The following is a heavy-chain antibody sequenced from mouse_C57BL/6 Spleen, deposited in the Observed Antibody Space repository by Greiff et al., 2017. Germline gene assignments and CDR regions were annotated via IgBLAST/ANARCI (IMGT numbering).Heavy chain of an antibody. Sequence: EVKVVESGAELVRPGASVKLSCTASGFNIKDDYMHWVKQRPEQGLEWIGWIDPENGDTEYASKFQGKATITADTSSNTAYLQLSSLTSEDTAVYYCTTKDYGSFDYWGQGTTLTVSS. CDR3: TTKDYGSFDY. D-gene: IGHD1-1*01. CDR1: GFNIKDDY. J-gene: IGHJ2*01. V-gene: IGHV14-4*01. CDR2: IDPENGDT.